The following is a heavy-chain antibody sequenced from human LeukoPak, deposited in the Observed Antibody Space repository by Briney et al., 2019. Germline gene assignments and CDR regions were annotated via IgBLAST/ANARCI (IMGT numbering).Heavy chain of an antibody. Sequence: GGSLRLSCVASGFTFSSYEMHWVRQAPGKGLEWLSYISSSGSIIYADFVKGRFTVSRDNVKDSMYLQMNSLRGEDTAVYYCAREFRYCSGTSCPGTFDIWGQGTMVTVSS. CDR3: AREFRYCSGTSCPGTFDI. V-gene: IGHV3-48*03. J-gene: IGHJ3*02. CDR1: GFTFSSYE. D-gene: IGHD2-2*01. CDR2: ISSSGSII.